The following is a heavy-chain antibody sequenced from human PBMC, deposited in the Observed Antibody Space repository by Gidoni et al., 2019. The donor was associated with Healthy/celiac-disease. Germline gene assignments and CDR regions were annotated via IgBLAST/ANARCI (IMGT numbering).Heavy chain of an antibody. D-gene: IGHD4-17*01. CDR2: IWYDGSNK. Sequence: QVQLVESGGGVVQPGRSLRLPCARSGFTFSSYGMDWVRQAPGKGLGGVEVIWYDGSNKYYADSVKGRFTISRDNSKNTLYLQMNSLRAEDTAVYYCAREEGTFDYGGLPDYWGQGTLVTVSS. CDR3: AREEGTFDYGGLPDY. CDR1: GFTFSSYG. V-gene: IGHV3-33*08. J-gene: IGHJ4*02.